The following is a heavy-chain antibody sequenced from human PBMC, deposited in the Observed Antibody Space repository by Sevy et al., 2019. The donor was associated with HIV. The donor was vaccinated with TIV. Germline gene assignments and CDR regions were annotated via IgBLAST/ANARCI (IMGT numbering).Heavy chain of an antibody. CDR3: AKSRADGTSTSCYRVTYYGMDV. Sequence: GGSRRLSCAASGFTFSTYGMHWVRQAPGKGLEWVALISYDGSNKYYADTVKGRFTISRDNSKSTLYLQMNSQTAEDTAGYYCAKSRADGTSTSCYRVTYYGMDVWGQGTTVTVSS. J-gene: IGHJ6*02. V-gene: IGHV3-30*18. D-gene: IGHD2-2*02. CDR2: ISYDGSNK. CDR1: GFTFSTYG.